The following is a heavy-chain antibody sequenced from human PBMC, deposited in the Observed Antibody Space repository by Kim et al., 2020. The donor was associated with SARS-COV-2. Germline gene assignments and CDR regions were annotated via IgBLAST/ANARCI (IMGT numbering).Heavy chain of an antibody. D-gene: IGHD4-17*01. CDR3: ARHLGDYLSPMTS. CDR1: GGSIRSSSYN. CDR2: MYYSGSS. Sequence: PETLSLTCTVSGGSIRSSSYNWGWIRQPPGKGLEWFGKMYYSGSSYYHPSLKSRDTISVDTPKNQFSLKLSSVTAADTAVYYCARHLGDYLSPMTSWGQGTLVTVSS. J-gene: IGHJ4*02. V-gene: IGHV4-39*01.